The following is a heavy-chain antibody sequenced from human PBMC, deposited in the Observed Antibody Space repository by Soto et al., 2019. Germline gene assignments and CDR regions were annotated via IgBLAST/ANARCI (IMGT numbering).Heavy chain of an antibody. CDR2: IIPIFGTA. J-gene: IGHJ6*02. CDR1: GGTFSSYA. D-gene: IGHD2-15*01. Sequence: QVQLVQSGAEVKKPGSSVKVSCKASGGTFSSYAISWVRQAPGQGLEWMGGIIPIFGTANYAQKFQGRVTIAADECTSTAYMELSSLRSEDTAVYYCARELPDIVVVVAATNGMDVWGQGTTVTVSS. CDR3: ARELPDIVVVVAATNGMDV. V-gene: IGHV1-69*12.